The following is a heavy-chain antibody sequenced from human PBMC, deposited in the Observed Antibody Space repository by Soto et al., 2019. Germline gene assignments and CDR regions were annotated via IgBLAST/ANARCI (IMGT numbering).Heavy chain of an antibody. CDR2: ISAYNGNT. Sequence: ASVKVSCKASGYTFTNYGISCVRQAPGQGLEWMGWISAYNGNTNSAQKLQGRVTMTTDTSTSTAYMELRSLRSDDTAVYYCARGAVAPASGDYWGQGTLVTVSS. D-gene: IGHD6-25*01. V-gene: IGHV1-18*01. J-gene: IGHJ4*02. CDR3: ARGAVAPASGDY. CDR1: GYTFTNYG.